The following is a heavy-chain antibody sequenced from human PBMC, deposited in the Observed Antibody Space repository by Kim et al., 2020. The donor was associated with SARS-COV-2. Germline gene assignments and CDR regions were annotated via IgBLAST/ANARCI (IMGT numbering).Heavy chain of an antibody. CDR3: ARGPSAWRFDP. V-gene: IGHV4-59*01. J-gene: IGHJ5*02. CDR2: T. Sequence: TNYHPSLMSRVTISADTSTNQFFLRLTPGTAADTAVYYCARGPSAWRFDPWGQGTLVIVSS. D-gene: IGHD6-19*01.